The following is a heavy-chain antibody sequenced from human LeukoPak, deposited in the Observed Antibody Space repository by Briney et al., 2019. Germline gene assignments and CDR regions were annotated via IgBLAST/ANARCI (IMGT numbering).Heavy chain of an antibody. Sequence: GGSLSLSCAASRFTFSNYSMNWVRQAPGKGLEWVSFISSSSSYIYYADSVKGRFTISRDNAKNSLYLQMNSLRVEDTAVYYCARVPDNYDILTGYGTPLGWGQGTLVTVSS. CDR3: ARVPDNYDILTGYGTPLG. D-gene: IGHD3-9*01. V-gene: IGHV3-21*06. CDR1: RFTFSNYS. CDR2: ISSSSSYI. J-gene: IGHJ4*02.